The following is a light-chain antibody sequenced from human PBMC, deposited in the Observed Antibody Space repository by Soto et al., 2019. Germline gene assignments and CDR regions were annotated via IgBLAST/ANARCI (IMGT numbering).Light chain of an antibody. CDR3: QQRSNWLLT. CDR1: QSVSTS. J-gene: IGKJ1*01. Sequence: EIVLTQSPGTLSLSPGERATLSCRASQSVSTSLAWYQQKPGQAPSLLIYDASNRATGIPARFSGSGSGTDFTLTISSLEPEDFAVYYCQQRSNWLLTFGQGTKVDIK. V-gene: IGKV3-11*01. CDR2: DAS.